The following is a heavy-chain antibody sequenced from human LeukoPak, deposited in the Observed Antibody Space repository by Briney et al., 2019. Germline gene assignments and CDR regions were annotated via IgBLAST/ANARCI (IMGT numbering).Heavy chain of an antibody. Sequence: PGGTLRLTCAASGFTFSTYWMHWIRQAPGKGLQWVARIKSDGSTNYADSVKGRFTISRDNAKNTLSLQMNSLRPEDTGVYYCARAPSEIGGYYPEYFRHWGQGTLVTVSS. CDR1: GFTFSTYW. J-gene: IGHJ1*01. D-gene: IGHD3-3*01. CDR3: ARAPSEIGGYYPEYFRH. CDR2: IKSDGST. V-gene: IGHV3-74*01.